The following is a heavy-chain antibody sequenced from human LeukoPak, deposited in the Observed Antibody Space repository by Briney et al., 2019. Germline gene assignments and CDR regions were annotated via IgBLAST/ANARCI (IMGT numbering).Heavy chain of an antibody. CDR3: AKGSSSSGYY. CDR2: ITTSDGNT. Sequence: PGGSLRLSCAASGFTFSSYTMSWVRQAPGKGLEWVSTITTSDGNTYYAGSVKGRFTISRDNSKNTLYLQMNSLRAEDTAVYYCAKGSSSSGYYWGQGTLVTVSS. J-gene: IGHJ4*02. CDR1: GFTFSSYT. D-gene: IGHD6-6*01. V-gene: IGHV3-23*01.